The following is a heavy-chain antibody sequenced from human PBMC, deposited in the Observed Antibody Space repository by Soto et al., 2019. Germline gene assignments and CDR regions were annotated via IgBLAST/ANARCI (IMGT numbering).Heavy chain of an antibody. CDR1: GFTFSSYA. Sequence: EVPLLESGGGLVQPGGSLRLSCAASGFTFSSYAMSWVRQAPGKGLEWVSAISGSGGSTYYADSVKGRFTISRDNSKNTLYLQMNSLRAEDTAVYYCAKDLTYYYDSSGYYPDAFDIWGQGTMVTVSS. CDR3: AKDLTYYYDSSGYYPDAFDI. V-gene: IGHV3-23*01. CDR2: ISGSGGST. D-gene: IGHD3-22*01. J-gene: IGHJ3*02.